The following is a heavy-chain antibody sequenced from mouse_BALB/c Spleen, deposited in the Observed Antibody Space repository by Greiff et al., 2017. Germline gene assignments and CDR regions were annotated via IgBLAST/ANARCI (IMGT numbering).Heavy chain of an antibody. V-gene: IGHV3-8*02. Sequence: EVQRVESGPSLVKPSQTLSLTCSVTGDSITSGYWTWIRKFPGNKLEYMGYISYSGSTYYNPSLKSRISITRDTSKNQYYLQLNSVTTEDTATYYSARCPPSMIRYAMDYWGQGTSVTVSS. CDR2: ISYSGST. CDR1: GDSITSGY. CDR3: ARCPPSMIRYAMDY. J-gene: IGHJ4*01. D-gene: IGHD2-3*01.